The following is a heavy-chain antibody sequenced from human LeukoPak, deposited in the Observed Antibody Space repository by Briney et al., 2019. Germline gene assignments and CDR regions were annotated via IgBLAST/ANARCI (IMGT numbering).Heavy chain of an antibody. D-gene: IGHD3-10*01. CDR1: GLTVSSYG. Sequence: GGSLRLSCGASGLTVSSYGMSWVRQAPGKGLEWVSTIIGSAVNTYYADSVKGRFTISRDDYKNTVYLQMNSLRAEDTAVYSCAKYTSGTSYRGLDQWGQGTLVTVSS. CDR2: IIGSAVNT. J-gene: IGHJ4*02. CDR3: AKYTSGTSYRGLDQ. V-gene: IGHV3-23*01.